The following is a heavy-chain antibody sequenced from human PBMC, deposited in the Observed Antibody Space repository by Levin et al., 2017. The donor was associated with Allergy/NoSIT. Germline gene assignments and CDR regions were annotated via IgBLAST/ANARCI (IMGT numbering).Heavy chain of an antibody. J-gene: IGHJ4*02. D-gene: IGHD6-13*01. CDR1: CGSISSGGYS. CDR3: ARGGSSSWYWFDY. Sequence: SQTLSLTCAVSCGSISSGGYSWSWIRQPPGKGLEWIGYIYHSGSTYYNPSLKSRVTISVDRSKNQFSLKLSSVTAADTAVYYCARGGSSSWYWFDYWGQGTLVTVSS. V-gene: IGHV4-30-2*01. CDR2: IYHSGST.